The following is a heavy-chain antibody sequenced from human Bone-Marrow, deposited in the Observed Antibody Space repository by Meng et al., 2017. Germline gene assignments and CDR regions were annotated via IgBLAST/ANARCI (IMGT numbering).Heavy chain of an antibody. CDR2: LSGGGFTT. CDR3: ARGYCSSTSCYYYYYYGMDV. J-gene: IGHJ6*02. D-gene: IGHD2-2*01. Sequence: GESLKISCAASGFSFSSYAMSWVRRAPGKGLEWLAALSGGGFTTYYADSVKGRFTISRDNAKNSLYLQMNSLRAEDTAVYYCARGYCSSTSCYYYYYYGMDVWGQGTTVTVSS. CDR1: GFSFSSYA. V-gene: IGHV3-23*01.